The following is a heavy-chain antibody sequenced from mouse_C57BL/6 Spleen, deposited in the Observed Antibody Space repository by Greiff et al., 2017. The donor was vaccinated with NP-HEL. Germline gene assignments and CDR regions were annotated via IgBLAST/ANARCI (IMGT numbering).Heavy chain of an antibody. D-gene: IGHD1-1*01. CDR1: GFTFSDYY. V-gene: IGHV5-16*01. J-gene: IGHJ1*03. CDR2: INYDGSST. Sequence: EVKLVESEGGLVQPGSSMKLSCTASGFTFSDYYMAWVRQVPEKGLEWVANINYDGSSTYYLDSLKSRFIISRDNAKNILYLQMSSLKSEDTATYYCARYGNRYFDVWGTGTTVTVSS. CDR3: ARYGNRYFDV.